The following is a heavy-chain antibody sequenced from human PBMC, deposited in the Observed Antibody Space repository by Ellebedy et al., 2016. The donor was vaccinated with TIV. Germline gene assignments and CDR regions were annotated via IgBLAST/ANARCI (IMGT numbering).Heavy chain of an antibody. Sequence: MPSETLSLTCAVYGGSFSGYYWAWIRQPPGKGLEYIGSVYYSGSTYYNPSLKSRVTMSVDTSKNQFSLKLDSVTAADTAVYYCARGGASSLPFDYWGQGTLVTVSS. J-gene: IGHJ4*02. D-gene: IGHD2-2*01. CDR3: ARGGASSLPFDY. CDR2: VYYSGST. CDR1: GGSFSGYY. V-gene: IGHV4-34*01.